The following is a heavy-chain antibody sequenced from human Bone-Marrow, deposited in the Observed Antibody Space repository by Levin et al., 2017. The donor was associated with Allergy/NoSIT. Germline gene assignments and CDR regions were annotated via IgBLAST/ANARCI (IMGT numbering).Heavy chain of an antibody. Sequence: GESLKISCKASGYTFTGYFIHWVRQAPGQGLEWLGRIDPNSGVTNYGQTFKGRVTVTGDRSIRTSYMDLTNLRSDDTAVYYCARETRYCTGGFCYYGEVDYWGQGTLVTVSS. CDR2: IDPNSGVT. D-gene: IGHD2-8*02. V-gene: IGHV1-2*06. CDR3: ARETRYCTGGFCYYGEVDY. J-gene: IGHJ4*02. CDR1: GYTFTGYF.